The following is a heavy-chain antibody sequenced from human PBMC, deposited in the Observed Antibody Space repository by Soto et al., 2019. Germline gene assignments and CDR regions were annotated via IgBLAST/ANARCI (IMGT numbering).Heavy chain of an antibody. D-gene: IGHD3-9*01. CDR2: ISWDGGST. Sequence: GGSRRLSCAASGFTFDDYTMHWVRQAPGKGLEWVSLISWDGGSTYYADSVKGRFTISRDNSKNSLYLQMNSLRTEDTALYYCSKDVYYYILTGYNYFDYWGQGTLVTVSS. V-gene: IGHV3-43*01. J-gene: IGHJ4*02. CDR3: SKDVYYYILTGYNYFDY. CDR1: GFTFDDYT.